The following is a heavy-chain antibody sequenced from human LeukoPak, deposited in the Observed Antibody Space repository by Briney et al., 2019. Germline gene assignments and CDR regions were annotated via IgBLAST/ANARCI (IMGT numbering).Heavy chain of an antibody. CDR2: TKEDGSDE. Sequence: GGSLRLSCAAHEFGFSSSTMSWVRQAAGKGLEWVAKTKEDGSDEEYVDAVKGRFTISRDNAKNSLYLQMNSLRPEDTAVYFCVVGGAGGGYFPNWGQGSLVIVSS. CDR3: VVGGAGGGYFPN. J-gene: IGHJ1*01. D-gene: IGHD3-16*01. V-gene: IGHV3-7*01. CDR1: EFGFSSST.